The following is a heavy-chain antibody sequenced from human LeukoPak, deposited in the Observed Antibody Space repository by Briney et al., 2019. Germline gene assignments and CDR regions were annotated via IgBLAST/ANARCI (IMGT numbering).Heavy chain of an antibody. CDR2: INTNTGNP. D-gene: IGHD3-22*01. J-gene: IGHJ3*02. CDR3: ARERTRGGMIVAFDI. CDR1: GYTFTTYG. V-gene: IGHV7-4-1*02. Sequence: GASVKVSCKASGYTFTTYGISWVRQAPGQGLGWMGWINTNTGNPTYAQGFTGRFVFSLDTSVSTAYLQISSLKAEDTAVYYCARERTRGGMIVAFDIWGQGTMVTVSS.